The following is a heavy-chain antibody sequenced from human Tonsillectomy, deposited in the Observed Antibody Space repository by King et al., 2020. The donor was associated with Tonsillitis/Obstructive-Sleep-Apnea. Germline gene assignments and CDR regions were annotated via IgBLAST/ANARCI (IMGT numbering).Heavy chain of an antibody. CDR3: GKAPTTLPALFDY. V-gene: IGHV3-23*04. J-gene: IGHJ4*02. CDR1: GFTFSNSA. CDR2: ISGSGGST. D-gene: IGHD2-2*01. Sequence: VQLVESGGGLVQPGESLRLSCATSGFTFSNSAMSWVRQAPETGLEWVSAISGSGGSTYYEESVKGRFTISRDNSKNTLYLDMNTLRAKYTAVYYCGKAPTTLPALFDYWGQGTLVTVSS.